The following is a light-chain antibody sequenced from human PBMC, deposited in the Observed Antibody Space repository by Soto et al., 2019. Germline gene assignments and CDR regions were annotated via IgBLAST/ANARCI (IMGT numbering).Light chain of an antibody. CDR1: SSDFGSYNS. CDR2: DVN. CDR3: SSYRTYRTLEV. J-gene: IGLJ1*01. Sequence: QSVLTQPAPLSGSPGQSIPISCPGTSSDFGSYNSASWYQQYPGKAPKLMIHDVNNRPSGISDRFSGSKSGNTASLTISGLQAVDDAHYYCSSYRTYRTLEVFGTGTKVTVL. V-gene: IGLV2-14*03.